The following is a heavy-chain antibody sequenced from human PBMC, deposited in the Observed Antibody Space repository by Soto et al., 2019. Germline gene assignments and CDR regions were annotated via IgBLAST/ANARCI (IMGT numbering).Heavy chain of an antibody. J-gene: IGHJ6*02. CDR1: GESLSAYY. CDR3: ARGTVYVPFLFPCLDV. Sequence: QVHLQQWGAGLLRPSETLSLTCAVYGESLSAYYWTWIRQPPGKGLEWIGEINQSGSTNYNPSLRSRVTMSADTSKKRFSLKVTSVTAADTAVYYCARGTVYVPFLFPCLDVWGQGTTVTVS. CDR2: INQSGST. V-gene: IGHV4-34*01. D-gene: IGHD3-10*02.